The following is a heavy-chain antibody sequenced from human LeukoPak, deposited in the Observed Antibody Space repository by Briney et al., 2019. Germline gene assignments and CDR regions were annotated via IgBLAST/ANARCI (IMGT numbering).Heavy chain of an antibody. CDR1: GFTFSSYW. CDR3: AIPPWSYGPADAPQNHDY. V-gene: IGHV3-7*01. Sequence: GGSLRLSCAASGFTFSSYWMSWVRQAPGKGLEWVANIKQDGSEKYYVDSVKGRFTISRDNAKNSLYLQMNSLRAEDTAVYYCAIPPWSYGPADAPQNHDYWGQGTLVTVSS. J-gene: IGHJ4*02. D-gene: IGHD5-18*01. CDR2: IKQDGSEK.